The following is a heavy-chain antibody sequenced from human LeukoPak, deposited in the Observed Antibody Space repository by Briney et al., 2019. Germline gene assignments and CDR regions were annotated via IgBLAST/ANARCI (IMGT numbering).Heavy chain of an antibody. Sequence: SETLSLTCTVSGGSISSYYWSWIRQPPGKGLEWIGYNYTSGSTNYNPSLKSRVTISVDTSKNQFSLTLSSVTAADTAVYYCARLSKQLTTGNPFDIWGQGTMVTFSS. CDR2: NYTSGST. J-gene: IGHJ3*02. CDR1: GGSISSYY. CDR3: ARLSKQLTTGNPFDI. D-gene: IGHD6-13*01. V-gene: IGHV4-4*09.